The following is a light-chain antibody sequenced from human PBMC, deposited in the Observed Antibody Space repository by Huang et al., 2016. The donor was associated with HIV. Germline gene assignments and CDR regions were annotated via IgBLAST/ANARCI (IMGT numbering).Light chain of an antibody. CDR3: QQYHSLPWT. V-gene: IGKV1-NL1*01. J-gene: IGKJ1*01. CDR1: QGIGNS. Sequence: DIQMTQSPSSLSASVDDRVTITCRASQGIGNSLAWYQQKPEKAPRLLLYATSTLESGVPSRFSGSGSGTHYTLTINTLQPEDIASYYCQQYHSLPWTFGQGTKVEIK. CDR2: ATS.